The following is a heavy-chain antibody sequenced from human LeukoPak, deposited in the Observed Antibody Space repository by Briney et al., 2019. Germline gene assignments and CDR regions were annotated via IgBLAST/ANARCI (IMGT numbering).Heavy chain of an antibody. CDR3: AKGDSSGYYYNWFDP. V-gene: IGHV3-9*03. Sequence: GRSLRLSCAVSGFTFDDYAMHWVRQAPGKGLEWVSGISWNSGSIGYADSVKGRFTISRDNAKNSLYLQMNSLRAEDMALYYCAKGDSSGYYYNWFDPWGQGTLVTVSS. CDR2: ISWNSGSI. J-gene: IGHJ5*02. CDR1: GFTFDDYA. D-gene: IGHD3-22*01.